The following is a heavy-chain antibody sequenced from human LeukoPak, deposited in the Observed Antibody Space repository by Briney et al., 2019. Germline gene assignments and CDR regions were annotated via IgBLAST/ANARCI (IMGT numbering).Heavy chain of an antibody. V-gene: IGHV3-21*01. CDR1: GFTFSSYS. J-gene: IGHJ4*02. CDR2: ISSSSSYI. CDR3: ARGAVVPYCSSTSCRAYYFDY. D-gene: IGHD2-2*01. Sequence: GGSLRLSCVASGFTFSSYSMNWVRQAPGKGLEWVSSISSSSSYIYYADSVKGRFTISRDNAKNSLYLQMNSLRAEDTAVYYCARGAVVPYCSSTSCRAYYFDYWGQGTLVTVAS.